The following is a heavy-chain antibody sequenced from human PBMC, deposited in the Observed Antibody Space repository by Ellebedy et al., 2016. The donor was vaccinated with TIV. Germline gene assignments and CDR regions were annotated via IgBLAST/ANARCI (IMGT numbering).Heavy chain of an antibody. CDR3: ARGGTFSHGLWYFDY. CDR2: INHSGNT. D-gene: IGHD5-18*01. J-gene: IGHJ4*02. CDR1: GGSFSGYY. V-gene: IGHV4-34*01. Sequence: MPSETLSLTCAVYGGSFSGYYWSWIRQAPGKRLEWIGAINHSGNTNYNPSLKSRVTISVDTSKNNFSLNLNSVTAADTAAYDCARGGTFSHGLWYFDYWGQGTLVTVSS.